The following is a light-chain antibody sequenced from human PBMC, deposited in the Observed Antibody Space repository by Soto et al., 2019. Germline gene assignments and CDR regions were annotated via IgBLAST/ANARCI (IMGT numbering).Light chain of an antibody. Sequence: QSALTQPASVSGSPGQSITISCTGTSSDIGGYNYVSWYQQDPGKAPKLIIYDVTNRPSGVSDRFSGSKSGNTASLTISGLPDEDEADYYCSSYTPSNTLVFGGGTKLTVL. V-gene: IGLV2-14*01. CDR3: SSYTPSNTLV. CDR2: DVT. CDR1: SSDIGGYNY. J-gene: IGLJ2*01.